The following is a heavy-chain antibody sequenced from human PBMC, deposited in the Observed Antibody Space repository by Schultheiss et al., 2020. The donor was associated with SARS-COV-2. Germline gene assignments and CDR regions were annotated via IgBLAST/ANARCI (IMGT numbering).Heavy chain of an antibody. Sequence: SETLSLTCTVSGGSISSGSYYWSWIRQPAGKGLEWIGRIYTSGSTNYNPSLKSPVTISVDTSKNQFSLKLSSVTAADTAVYYCARDREVGANWFDPWGQGTLVTVSS. D-gene: IGHD1-26*01. CDR1: GGSISSGSYY. V-gene: IGHV4-61*02. J-gene: IGHJ5*02. CDR3: ARDREVGANWFDP. CDR2: IYTSGST.